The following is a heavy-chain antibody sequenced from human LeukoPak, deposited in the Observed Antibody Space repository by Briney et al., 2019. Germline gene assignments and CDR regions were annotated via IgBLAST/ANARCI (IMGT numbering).Heavy chain of an antibody. Sequence: GGSLRLSCAASGFTFSSYAMHWVRQAPGKGREYVSAISSNGGSTYYASSVKGRFTISRDNSKNTLYLQMGSLRAEDMAVYYCARGYYDSSGYYEGYYFDYWGQGTLVTVSS. CDR2: ISSNGGST. CDR1: GFTFSSYA. V-gene: IGHV3-64*01. D-gene: IGHD3-22*01. J-gene: IGHJ4*02. CDR3: ARGYYDSSGYYEGYYFDY.